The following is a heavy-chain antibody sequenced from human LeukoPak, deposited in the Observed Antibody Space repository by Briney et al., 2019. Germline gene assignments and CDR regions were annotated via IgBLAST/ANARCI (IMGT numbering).Heavy chain of an antibody. Sequence: SETLSLTCTVSGGSISSYYWSWVRQPPGEGLEWIGYIYYSGSTNYNPSLESRVTISVDTSKNQFSLNLNSMTAADTAVYFCARTYGEDAFDMWGQGTRVTVSS. CDR2: IYYSGST. D-gene: IGHD4-17*01. CDR3: ARTYGEDAFDM. V-gene: IGHV4-59*01. J-gene: IGHJ3*02. CDR1: GGSISSYY.